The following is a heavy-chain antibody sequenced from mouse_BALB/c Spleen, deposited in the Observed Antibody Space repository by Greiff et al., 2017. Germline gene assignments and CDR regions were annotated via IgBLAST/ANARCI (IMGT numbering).Heavy chain of an antibody. Sequence: VQLQQSGAELVRPGSSVKISCKASGYAFSSYWMNWVKQRPGQGLEWIGQIYPGDGDTNYNGKFKGKATLTADKSSSTAYMQLSSLTSEDSAVYCGARSPANWDYFDYWGQGTTLTVSS. CDR3: ARSPANWDYFDY. CDR2: IYPGDGDT. D-gene: IGHD4-1*01. J-gene: IGHJ2*01. CDR1: GYAFSSYW. V-gene: IGHV1-80*01.